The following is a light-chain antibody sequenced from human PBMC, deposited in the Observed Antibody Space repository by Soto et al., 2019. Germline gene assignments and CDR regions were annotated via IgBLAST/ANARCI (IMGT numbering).Light chain of an antibody. J-gene: IGLJ3*02. Sequence: QSVLTQPPSVSAAPGQKVTISCSGSSSNIGNNYVSWYQQLPGTVPKLLVSDNNERPSGIPDRFSGSKSGTSASLAISGLRSEDETDYYCSAWDDSLSGWVFGGGAKLTVL. CDR1: SSNIGNNY. CDR2: DNN. V-gene: IGLV1-51*01. CDR3: SAWDDSLSGWV.